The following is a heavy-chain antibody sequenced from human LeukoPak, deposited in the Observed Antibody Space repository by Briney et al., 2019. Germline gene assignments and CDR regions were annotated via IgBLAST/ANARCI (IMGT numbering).Heavy chain of an antibody. CDR3: ARANILAGYAGAFDI. CDR1: GFTFSSYS. V-gene: IGHV3-21*01. D-gene: IGHD3-9*01. Sequence: PGGSLRLSCAASGFTFSSYSMNWVRQAPGKGLEWVSSISSSSSYIYYADAVKGRFTSSRDNAKNPLYLQMNRLRAEDTAVYYCARANILAGYAGAFDIWGQGTMVTVSS. CDR2: ISSSSSYI. J-gene: IGHJ3*02.